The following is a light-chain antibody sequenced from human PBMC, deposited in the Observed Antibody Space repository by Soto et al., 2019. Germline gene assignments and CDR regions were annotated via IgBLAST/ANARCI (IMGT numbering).Light chain of an antibody. CDR3: SSYTSSSTRV. V-gene: IGLV2-14*01. J-gene: IGLJ1*01. CDR1: SSDVGGYNY. Sequence: QSVLTQPASVSGSPGQSITISCTGTSSDVGGYNYVSWYQQHPGKAPKLMIYDVNNRPSGVSNRFSGSKSGNTASLTFSGLQAEDEADYYCSSYTSSSTRVFGTGTKATVL. CDR2: DVN.